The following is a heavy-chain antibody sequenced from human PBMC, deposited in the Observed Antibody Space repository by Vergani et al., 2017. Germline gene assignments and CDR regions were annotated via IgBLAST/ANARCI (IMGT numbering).Heavy chain of an antibody. V-gene: IGHV3-23*01. D-gene: IGHD3-22*01. CDR3: AKDDYYDSSGYWGY. CDR1: GFTFSSYA. CDR2: ISGSGGST. Sequence: EVQLLESGGGLVQPGGSLRLSCAASGFTFSSYAMSWVRQAPGKGLGWVSAISGSGGSTYYADSVKGRFTISRDNSKNTLYLQMNSLRAEDTAVYYCAKDDYYDSSGYWGYWGQGTLVTVSS. J-gene: IGHJ4*02.